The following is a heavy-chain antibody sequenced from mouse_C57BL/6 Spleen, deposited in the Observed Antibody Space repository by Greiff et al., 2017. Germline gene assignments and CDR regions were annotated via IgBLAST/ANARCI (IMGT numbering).Heavy chain of an antibody. J-gene: IGHJ4*01. CDR2: IYPGSGST. Sequence: QVQLQQPGAELVKPGASVKMSCTASGYTFTSYWITWVKQRPGQGLEWIGDIYPGSGSTNYNEKFKSKATLTVDTSSSTAYMQLSSLTSEDSEVYYCARHGKGDSMDYWGQGTSVTVSS. CDR3: ARHGKGDSMDY. V-gene: IGHV1-55*01. CDR1: GYTFTSYW.